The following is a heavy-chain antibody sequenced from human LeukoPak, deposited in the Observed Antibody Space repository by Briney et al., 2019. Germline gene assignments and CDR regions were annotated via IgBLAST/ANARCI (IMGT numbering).Heavy chain of an antibody. Sequence: SVKVSCKASGGTFSSYAISWVRQAPGQGLEWMGRIIPIFGIANYAQKFQGRVTITADKSTSTAYMELSSLRSEDTAVYYCARGVGDGYNLFDYWGQGTLVAVSS. CDR2: IIPIFGIA. J-gene: IGHJ4*02. CDR3: ARGVGDGYNLFDY. V-gene: IGHV1-69*04. CDR1: GGTFSSYA. D-gene: IGHD5-24*01.